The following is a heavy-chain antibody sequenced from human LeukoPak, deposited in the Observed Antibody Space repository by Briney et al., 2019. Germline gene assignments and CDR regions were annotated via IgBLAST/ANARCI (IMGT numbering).Heavy chain of an antibody. CDR2: VKSKSEGGTA. CDR3: TPGGKDYVY. V-gene: IGHV3-15*07. CDR1: GFSFSTTW. Sequence: PGGSLRLSCAASGFSFSTTWMNWVRLALGKGLEWVGRVKSKSEGGTADYAAPVKGRFTISRDDSKSMLYVQMNSLKIEDTALYYCTPGGKDYVYWGQGTLVTVSS. D-gene: IGHD4-17*01. J-gene: IGHJ4*02.